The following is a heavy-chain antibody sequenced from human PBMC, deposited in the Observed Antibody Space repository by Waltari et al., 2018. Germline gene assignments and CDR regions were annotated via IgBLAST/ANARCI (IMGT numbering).Heavy chain of an antibody. D-gene: IGHD3-10*01. CDR2: IGGGSRSYI. CDR3: TRDLYGSGGDWFDP. J-gene: IGHJ5*02. Sequence: ELQLVESGGGLVKPGGSLRLTCAASGFGFRDSGMNWVRQAPGKGLEWVSSIGGGSRSYIFYADSVKGRFTVSRDNAKNSLYLQMNSLRAGDTAVYYCTRDLYGSGGDWFDPWGQGTLVTVSS. CDR1: GFGFRDSG. V-gene: IGHV3-21*03.